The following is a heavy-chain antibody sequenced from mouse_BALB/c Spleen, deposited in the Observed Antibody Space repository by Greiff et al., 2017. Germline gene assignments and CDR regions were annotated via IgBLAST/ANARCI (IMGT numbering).Heavy chain of an antibody. D-gene: IGHD2-1*01. CDR2: IDPANGNT. Sequence: VQLQQSGAELVKPGASVKLSCTASGFNIKDTYMHWVKQRPEQGLEWIGRIDPANGNTKYDPKFQGKATITADTSSNTAYLQRSSLTSEDTAVYYCARGNYVAWFAYWGQGTLVTVSA. CDR3: ARGNYVAWFAY. CDR1: GFNIKDTY. V-gene: IGHV14-3*02. J-gene: IGHJ3*01.